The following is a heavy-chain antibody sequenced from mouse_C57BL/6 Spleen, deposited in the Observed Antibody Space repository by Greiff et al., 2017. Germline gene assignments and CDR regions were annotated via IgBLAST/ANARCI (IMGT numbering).Heavy chain of an antibody. CDR1: GYTFTSYW. CDR2: IDPCYSYT. J-gene: IGHJ4*01. CDR3: ARREYGDDGGYYDAMDY. Sequence: QVQLQQPGAELVKPGASVKLSCKASGYTFTSYWMHWVKQRPGQGLEWIGVIDPCYSYTNYNQKFKGKATLTGDTSSSTAYMQLSSLTSEDTAVYDGARREYGDDGGYYDAMDYWGQGTSVTVSS. D-gene: IGHD2-2*01. V-gene: IGHV1-59*01.